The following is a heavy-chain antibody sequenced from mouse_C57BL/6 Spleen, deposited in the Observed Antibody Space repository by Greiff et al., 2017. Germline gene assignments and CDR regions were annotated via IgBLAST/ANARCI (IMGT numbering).Heavy chain of an antibody. CDR3: ARRYDGYGYFGG. Sequence: VQLQQSGAELVKPGASVKMSCKASGYTFTTYPIKWMQQNHGKSLEWIGTFHPYNDETKYNDKFKGTATLTVEKSSSTVYLELSRVTSDDSAVYYCARRYDGYGYFGGWGTGATVTVAS. J-gene: IGHJ1*03. CDR1: GYTFTTYP. D-gene: IGHD2-3*01. V-gene: IGHV1-47*01. CDR2: FHPYNDET.